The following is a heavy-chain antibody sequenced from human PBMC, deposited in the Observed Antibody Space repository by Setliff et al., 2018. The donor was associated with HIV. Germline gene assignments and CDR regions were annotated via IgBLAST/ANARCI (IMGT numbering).Heavy chain of an antibody. CDR1: GGSFSGHQ. CDR2: INQSGDT. J-gene: IGHJ4*02. Sequence: SETLSLTCAVYGGSFSGHQWSWIRQPPGEGLEWIGEINQSGDTNYKPSLKSRVTISIDTSRNQFSLKLSSVTAADTAVYYCAKQYDSGSYFPYWGQGTLVTVSS. CDR3: AKQYDSGSYFPY. V-gene: IGHV4-34*01. D-gene: IGHD3-10*01.